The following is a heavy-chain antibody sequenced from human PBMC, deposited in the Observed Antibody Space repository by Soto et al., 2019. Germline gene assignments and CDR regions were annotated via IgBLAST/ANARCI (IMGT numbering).Heavy chain of an antibody. V-gene: IGHV3-23*01. CDR1: GVTFSSYA. Sequence: GGSLRLSCAASGVTFSSYALSWGRLAPGKGLEWVSAISGSGDSTYYADSVKGRFTISRDNSKNTLYLQINSLGAEDTAVYYCAKYWYSSGRHFDYSVQGPLVTVPS. CDR3: AKYWYSSGRHFDY. D-gene: IGHD6-19*01. J-gene: IGHJ4*02. CDR2: ISGSGDST.